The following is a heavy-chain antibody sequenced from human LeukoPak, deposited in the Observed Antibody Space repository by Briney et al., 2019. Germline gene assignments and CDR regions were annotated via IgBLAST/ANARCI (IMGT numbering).Heavy chain of an antibody. CDR2: ISSSSRYI. Sequence: GGSLRLSCAASGFTFSSYSMNWVRQAPGKGLEWVSSISSSSRYIYYADSLKGRFTISRDNAKNSPYLQMNSLRAEDTAVYYCARETFCTNTTCPIGDHFDYWGQGTLVTVSS. V-gene: IGHV3-21*01. CDR3: ARETFCTNTTCPIGDHFDY. J-gene: IGHJ4*02. D-gene: IGHD2-2*01. CDR1: GFTFSSYS.